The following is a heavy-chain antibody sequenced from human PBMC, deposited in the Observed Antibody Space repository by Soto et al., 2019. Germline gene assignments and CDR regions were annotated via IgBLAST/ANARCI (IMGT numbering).Heavy chain of an antibody. CDR1: GGSISSYY. Sequence: PWETLSLTCTVSGGSISSYYWSWIRQPAGKGLEWIGRIYTSGSTNYNPSLKSRVTMSVDTSKNQFSLKLSSVTAADTAVYYCASGLWFGEFGSNYYGMDVWGQGTTVTVSS. J-gene: IGHJ6*02. CDR2: IYTSGST. V-gene: IGHV4-4*07. D-gene: IGHD3-10*01. CDR3: ASGLWFGEFGSNYYGMDV.